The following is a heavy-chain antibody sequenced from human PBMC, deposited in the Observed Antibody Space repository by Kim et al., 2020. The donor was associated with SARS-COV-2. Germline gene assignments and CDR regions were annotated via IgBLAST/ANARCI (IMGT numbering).Heavy chain of an antibody. V-gene: IGHV4-31*02. D-gene: IGHD3-16*01. J-gene: IGHJ6*02. Sequence: KSRVTISVDTSKNQFSLKLSSVTAADTAVYYCARALYDRNYYYYGMDVWGQGTTVTVSS. CDR3: ARALYDRNYYYYGMDV.